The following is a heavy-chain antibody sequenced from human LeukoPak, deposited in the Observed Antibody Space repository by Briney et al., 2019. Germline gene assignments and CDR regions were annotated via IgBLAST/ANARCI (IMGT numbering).Heavy chain of an antibody. CDR3: ARDTRAAGQYYFDY. D-gene: IGHD6-13*01. CDR1: GGSISSSSYY. J-gene: IGHJ4*02. V-gene: IGHV4-39*07. Sequence: SETLSLTCTVSGGSISSSSYYWGWIRQPPGKGLEWIGSIYYSGSTYYNPSLKSRVTISVDTSKNQFSLKLSSVTAADTAVYYCARDTRAAGQYYFDYWGQGTLVTVSS. CDR2: IYYSGST.